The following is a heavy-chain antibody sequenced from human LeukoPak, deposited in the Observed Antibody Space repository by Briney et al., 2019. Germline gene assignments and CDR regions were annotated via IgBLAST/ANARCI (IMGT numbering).Heavy chain of an antibody. D-gene: IGHD2-15*01. CDR2: INPNSGGT. V-gene: IGHV1-2*02. J-gene: IGHJ4*02. CDR3: ARGRCSGGSCYSNDY. Sequence: ASVKVSCKASGYAFTGYYMHWVRQAPGQGLEWMGWINPNSGGTNYAQKFQGRVTMTRDTSISTAYMELSRLRSDDTAVYYCARGRCSGGSCYSNDYWGQGTLVTVSS. CDR1: GYAFTGYY.